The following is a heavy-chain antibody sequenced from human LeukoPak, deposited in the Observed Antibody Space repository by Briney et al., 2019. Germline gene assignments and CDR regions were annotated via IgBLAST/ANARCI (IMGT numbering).Heavy chain of an antibody. CDR1: GFTVSSNY. J-gene: IGHJ4*02. D-gene: IGHD2-15*01. CDR2: IYSGGST. V-gene: IGHV3-53*01. CDR3: AKVLGGLWPGIDY. Sequence: GGSLRLSCAASGFTVSSNYMGWVRQAPGKGLEWVSVIYSGGSTYYADSVTGRFTISRDNAKNTVYLQMNSLRAEDTAVHYCAKVLGGLWPGIDYWGQGTVVTVSS.